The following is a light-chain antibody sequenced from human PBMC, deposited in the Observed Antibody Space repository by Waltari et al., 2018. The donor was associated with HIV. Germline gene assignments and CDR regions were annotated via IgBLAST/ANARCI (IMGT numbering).Light chain of an antibody. CDR3: QQYKSYRT. CDR1: QSISSW. CDR2: KAS. Sequence: DIQMTQSPSTLSAPVGDRVTITCRARQSISSWLVWYQQTPGKAPKLLIYKASSLESGVPSRFSGSGSGTEFTLTISSLQPDDFATYYCQQYKSYRTCGGGTKVEIK. J-gene: IGKJ4*01. V-gene: IGKV1-5*03.